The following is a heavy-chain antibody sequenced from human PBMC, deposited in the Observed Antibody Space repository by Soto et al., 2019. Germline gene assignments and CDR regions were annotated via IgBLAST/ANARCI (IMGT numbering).Heavy chain of an antibody. CDR2: INHSGST. CDR3: AKEEANLFDP. V-gene: IGHV4-34*01. Sequence: SETLSLTCAVYGGSFSGFYWSWIRKPPGKGLAWIGGINHSGSTNYNQSLKSRVTISVDTSKNQFALNLSSVTAADTAVYYCAKEEANLFDPWRQGTQVTVAS. CDR1: GGSFSGFY. J-gene: IGHJ5*02.